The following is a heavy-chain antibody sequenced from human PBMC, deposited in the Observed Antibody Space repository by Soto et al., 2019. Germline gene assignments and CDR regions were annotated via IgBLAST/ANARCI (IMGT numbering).Heavy chain of an antibody. J-gene: IGHJ3*02. V-gene: IGHV1-69*12. Sequence: QVQLVQSGAEVKKPGSSVKVSCKASGGTFSCYAISWVRQAPGQGLEWMGGIIPIFGTANYAQKFQGRVTITADESTSTAYMELSSLRSEDTAVYYCARWGGDTAMPNDAFDIWGQGTMVTVSS. D-gene: IGHD5-18*01. CDR1: GGTFSCYA. CDR3: ARWGGDTAMPNDAFDI. CDR2: IIPIFGTA.